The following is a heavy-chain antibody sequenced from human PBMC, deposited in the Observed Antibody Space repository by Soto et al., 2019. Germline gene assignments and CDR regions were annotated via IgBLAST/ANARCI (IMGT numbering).Heavy chain of an antibody. D-gene: IGHD6-19*01. Sequence: SLRLSCAASGFTFSSYGMHWVRQAPGKGLEWVAVISYDGSNKYYADSVKGRFTISRDNSKNTLYLQMNSLRAEDTAVYYCAKDWGEWLVRYYFDYWGQGTLVTVSS. CDR1: GFTFSSYG. V-gene: IGHV3-30*18. CDR2: ISYDGSNK. CDR3: AKDWGEWLVRYYFDY. J-gene: IGHJ4*02.